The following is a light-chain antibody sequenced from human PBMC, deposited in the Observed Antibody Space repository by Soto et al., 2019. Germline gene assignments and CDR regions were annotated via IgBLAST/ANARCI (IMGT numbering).Light chain of an antibody. J-gene: IGKJ1*01. Sequence: EIVLTQSPGTLSLSPGERATLSCRASESVRYSYFAWYQQKPGQAPRLLIYRASSRAPGIPDRFSGSGSRTDFTLTISRLEPEDFAVYFCQQYGSSPGTFGQGTKVDIK. CDR2: RAS. CDR1: ESVRYSY. V-gene: IGKV3-20*01. CDR3: QQYGSSPGT.